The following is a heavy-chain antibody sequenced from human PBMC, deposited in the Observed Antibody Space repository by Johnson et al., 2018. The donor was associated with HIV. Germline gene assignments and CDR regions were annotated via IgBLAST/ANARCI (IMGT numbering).Heavy chain of an antibody. CDR2: ISRNSGNI. J-gene: IGHJ3*02. Sequence: VQLVESGGGVVQPGRSLRLSCAASGFTFDDYAMHWVRQAPGKGLEWVSGISRNSGNIAYADSVKGRFAISRDNVKNTLYLQMNSLRAEDTAVYYCAKDQNREDAFDIWGKG. D-gene: IGHD1-14*01. V-gene: IGHV3-9*01. CDR1: GFTFDDYA. CDR3: AKDQNREDAFDI.